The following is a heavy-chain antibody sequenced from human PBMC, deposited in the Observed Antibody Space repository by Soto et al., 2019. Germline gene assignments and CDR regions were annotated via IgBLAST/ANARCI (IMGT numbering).Heavy chain of an antibody. CDR1: GYTFTSYG. Sequence: GASVKVSCKASGYTFTSYGISWVRQAPGQGLEWMGWISAYNGNTNYAQKLQGRVTMTTDTSTSTAYMELRSLRSDDTAVYYCARDLDPCSSTSCYASGVYWGQGTLVTVSS. J-gene: IGHJ4*02. CDR3: ARDLDPCSSTSCYASGVY. CDR2: ISAYNGNT. V-gene: IGHV1-18*01. D-gene: IGHD2-2*01.